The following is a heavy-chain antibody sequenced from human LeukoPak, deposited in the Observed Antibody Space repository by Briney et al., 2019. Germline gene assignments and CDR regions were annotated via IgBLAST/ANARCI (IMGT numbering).Heavy chain of an antibody. J-gene: IGHJ4*02. D-gene: IGHD2-2*01. CDR2: IRQDGTES. CDR3: AREGSCTSTSCLDY. V-gene: IGHV3-7*01. Sequence: GGSLRLSCAASGFTFSSNWMSWVRQAPGKGLEWVAGIRQDGTESFYLDSVKGRFTISRDNAKNSLYLQMNSLRAEDTAVYFCAREGSCTSTSCLDYWGQGTLVFVSS. CDR1: GFTFSSNW.